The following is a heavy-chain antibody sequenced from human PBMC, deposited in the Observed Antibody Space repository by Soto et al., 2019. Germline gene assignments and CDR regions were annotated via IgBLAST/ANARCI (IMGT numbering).Heavy chain of an antibody. V-gene: IGHV1-24*01. CDR2: FDPEDGET. CDR3: ATAKRPAGVVVTAIADAFDI. J-gene: IGHJ3*02. D-gene: IGHD2-21*02. CDR1: GYTLTELS. Sequence: ASVKVSCKVSGYTLTELSMHWVRQAPGKGLEWMGGFDPEDGETIYAQKFQGRVTMTEDTSTDTAYMELSSLRSEDTAVYYCATAKRPAGVVVTAIADAFDIRGQGTMVTVSS.